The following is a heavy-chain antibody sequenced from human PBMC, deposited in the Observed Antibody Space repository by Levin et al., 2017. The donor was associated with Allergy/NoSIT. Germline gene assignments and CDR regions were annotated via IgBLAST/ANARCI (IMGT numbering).Heavy chain of an antibody. V-gene: IGHV2-70*04. Sequence: QTLSLTCTFSGFSLSTSGMRVSWIRQPPGKALEWLARIDWDDDKFYSTSLKTRLAISKDTAKNQVVLTLTNVDPVDTATYYCARDVIAAVGTFDYWGQGTLVTVSS. CDR3: ARDVIAAVGTFDY. D-gene: IGHD6-13*01. J-gene: IGHJ4*02. CDR2: IDWDDDK. CDR1: GFSLSTSGMR.